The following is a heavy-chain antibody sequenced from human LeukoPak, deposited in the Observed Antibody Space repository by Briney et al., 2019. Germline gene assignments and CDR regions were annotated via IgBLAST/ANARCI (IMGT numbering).Heavy chain of an antibody. D-gene: IGHD5-24*01. CDR3: ARDADGYNYVGNWFDP. CDR1: GVTFSSYT. Sequence: SVKVSCKASGVTFSSYTISWVRQAPGQGLEWMGRIIPILGIANYAQKFQGRVTITADKSTSTAYMELSSLRSEDTAVYYCARDADGYNYVGNWFDPWGQGTLVTVSS. J-gene: IGHJ5*02. CDR2: IIPILGIA. V-gene: IGHV1-69*04.